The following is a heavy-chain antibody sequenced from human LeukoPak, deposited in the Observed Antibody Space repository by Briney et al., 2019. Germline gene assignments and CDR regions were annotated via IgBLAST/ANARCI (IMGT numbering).Heavy chain of an antibody. J-gene: IGHJ4*02. CDR1: GYTFNTYG. D-gene: IGHD3-3*01. CDR2: IGTYNGYT. V-gene: IGHV1-18*01. CDR3: ARERLRFLEWSTLYFHY. Sequence: ASVKVSCKASGYTFNTYGITWVRQAPGQGLEWMGWIGTYNGYTNYAQKIQDRLTMTTDTSTSTAYMELRSPRSDDTAVYYCARERLRFLEWSTLYFHYWGQGTLVTVSS.